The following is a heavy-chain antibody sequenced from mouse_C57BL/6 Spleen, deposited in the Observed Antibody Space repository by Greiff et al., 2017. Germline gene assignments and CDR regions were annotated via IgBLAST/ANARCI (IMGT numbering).Heavy chain of an antibody. CDR2: IDPENGDT. V-gene: IGHV14-4*01. J-gene: IGHJ1*03. D-gene: IGHD1-1*01. CDR3: TTTSTVVATDWYFDV. CDR1: GFNIKEDY. Sequence: VQLQQSGAELVRPGASVKLSCTASGFNIKEDYMHWVKQRPEQGLEWIGWIDPENGDTEYASKFQGKATITADTSSNTAYLQLSSLTSEDTAVYYCTTTSTVVATDWYFDVWGTGTTVTVSS.